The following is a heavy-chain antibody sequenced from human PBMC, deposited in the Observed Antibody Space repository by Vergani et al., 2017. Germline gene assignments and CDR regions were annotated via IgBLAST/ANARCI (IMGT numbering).Heavy chain of an antibody. V-gene: IGHV3-74*01. CDR2: MNCDGDTI. J-gene: IGHJ5*02. Sequence: EVELVESGGGLVQPGGSLRLSCAASGFTFNEYWMHGARQVPGKGLVWVSGMNCDGDTISYADSVKGRFTISRDNAKNTLFLQMNSLRAEDTAVYYCARARKFRFGVVWENWFDPWGQGTLVTVSS. CDR1: GFTFNEYW. D-gene: IGHD3-3*01. CDR3: ARARKFRFGVVWENWFDP.